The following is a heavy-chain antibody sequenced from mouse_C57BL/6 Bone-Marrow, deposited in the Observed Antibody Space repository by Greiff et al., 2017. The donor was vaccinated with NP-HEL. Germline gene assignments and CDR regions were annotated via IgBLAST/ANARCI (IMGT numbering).Heavy chain of an antibody. CDR1: GFTFSDYG. V-gene: IGHV5-17*01. J-gene: IGHJ1*03. D-gene: IGHD1-1*01. CDR2: ISSGSSTI. Sequence: EVKVVESGGGLVKPGGSLKLSCAASGFTFSDYGMHWVRQAPEKGLEWVAYISSGSSTIYYADTVKGRFTISRDNAKNTLFLQMTSLRSEDTGIYFCGRGYYGNSYVWYFDVWGHRDHGHRLL. CDR3: GRGYYGNSYVWYFDV.